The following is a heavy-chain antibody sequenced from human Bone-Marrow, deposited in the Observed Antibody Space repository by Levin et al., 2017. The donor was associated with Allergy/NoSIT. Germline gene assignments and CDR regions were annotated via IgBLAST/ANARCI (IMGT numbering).Heavy chain of an antibody. Sequence: PGGSLRLSCAASGFSFSDHYMDWVRQAPGKGLEWVGLSRSKPNSYTTEYAASVKGRFTISRDDSRNSLYLQMNSLKIEDTAVYYCVRAGDLIFPHYFDYWGQGTLVTVSS. J-gene: IGHJ4*02. V-gene: IGHV3-72*01. D-gene: IGHD3/OR15-3a*01. CDR2: SRSKPNSYTT. CDR3: VRAGDLIFPHYFDY. CDR1: GFSFSDHY.